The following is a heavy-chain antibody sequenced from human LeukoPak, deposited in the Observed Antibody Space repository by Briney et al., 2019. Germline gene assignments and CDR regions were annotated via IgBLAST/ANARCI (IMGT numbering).Heavy chain of an antibody. CDR3: ARVREYYESSGYDY. V-gene: IGHV4-59*01. D-gene: IGHD3-22*01. Sequence: SETLSLTCTVSGASISSYYWSWIRQPPGKGLEWMGYIYYSGSTNYNPALKSRVTISEDASKHQISLKLNSVTAADTAVYYCARVREYYESSGYDYWGQGTLVTASS. J-gene: IGHJ4*02. CDR2: IYYSGST. CDR1: GASISSYY.